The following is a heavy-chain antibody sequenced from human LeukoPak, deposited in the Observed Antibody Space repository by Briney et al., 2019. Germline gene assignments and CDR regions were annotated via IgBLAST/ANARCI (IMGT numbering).Heavy chain of an antibody. CDR3: ARDPRMTYYDSSGYRDDAFDI. D-gene: IGHD3-22*01. V-gene: IGHV3-74*01. CDR2: INSDGSST. Sequence: GGSLRLSCAASGFTFSSYWMHWVRHAPGKGLVWVSRINSDGSSTSYADSVKGRFTISRDNAKNTLYLQMNSLRAEDTAVYYCARDPRMTYYDSSGYRDDAFDIWGQGTMVTVSS. J-gene: IGHJ3*02. CDR1: GFTFSSYW.